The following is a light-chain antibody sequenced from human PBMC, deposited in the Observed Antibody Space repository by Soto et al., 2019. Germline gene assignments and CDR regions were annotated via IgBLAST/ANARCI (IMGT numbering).Light chain of an antibody. CDR2: GAS. J-gene: IGKJ5*01. CDR1: RRVISSY. Sequence: PGATSTLGSVASRRVISSYLAWYQQKPGQAPRLLIYGASIRATGIPDRFSGSGSGTDFTLTISILEPEDFAVYCCQQRSYRPITVGQGTLLEIK. CDR3: QQRSYRPIT. V-gene: IGKV3D-20*02.